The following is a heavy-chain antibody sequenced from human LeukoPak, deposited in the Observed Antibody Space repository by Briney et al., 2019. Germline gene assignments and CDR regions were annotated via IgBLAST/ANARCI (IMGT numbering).Heavy chain of an antibody. CDR1: AFTFSNYW. Sequence: GGSLRLSCAASAFTFSNYWMSWVRQAPGKGLEWVANIKEDGSEINYVDSVKGRFTISRDNAKNSLYLQMNSLTVDDTAVYYCARDRGYSSLDYWGQGTLVTVSS. D-gene: IGHD4-23*01. V-gene: IGHV3-7*01. CDR2: IKEDGSEI. J-gene: IGHJ4*02. CDR3: ARDRGYSSLDY.